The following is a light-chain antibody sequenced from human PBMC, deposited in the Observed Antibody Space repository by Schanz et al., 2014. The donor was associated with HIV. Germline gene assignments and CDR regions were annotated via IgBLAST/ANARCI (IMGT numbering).Light chain of an antibody. CDR3: QSYDSSLRVVV. J-gene: IGLJ2*01. CDR2: DVD. Sequence: QSVLTQPPSVSAAPGKKVTISCSGSSSNIGNNFVSWYQQLPGTAPKLLMYDVDERPSGVPDRISGSKSGTSATLAITGLQAEDEADYYCQSYDSSLRVVVFGGGTKLTVL. V-gene: IGLV1-51*01. CDR1: SSNIGNNF.